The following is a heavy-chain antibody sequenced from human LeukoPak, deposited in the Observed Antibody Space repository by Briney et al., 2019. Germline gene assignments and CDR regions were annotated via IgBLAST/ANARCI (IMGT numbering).Heavy chain of an antibody. CDR3: VTGKVGADLDSFDI. J-gene: IGHJ3*02. D-gene: IGHD1-1*01. CDR2: LDPEDGET. CDR1: GYTFRDHY. Sequence: ATVKVSCKASGYTFRDHYMNWVRQAPGTGLDWMGHLDPEDGETIFAEKFQGRVTITADTSTDTAYMELSNLTSEDTAAYYCVTGKVGADLDSFDIWGQGTLVTVSS. V-gene: IGHV1-69-2*01.